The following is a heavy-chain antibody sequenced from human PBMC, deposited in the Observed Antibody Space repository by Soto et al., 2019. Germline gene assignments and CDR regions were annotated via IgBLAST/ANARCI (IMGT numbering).Heavy chain of an antibody. CDR3: AMVDNYVTPTPQDV. CDR2: ISPYRGNT. Sequence: QVQLVQSGDEVRKPGSSVKVSCKASGYIFVNYGIAWVRQAPGQGLECMGWISPYRGNTHYASKAQGRLKMTTDTPTSNAQMDMGSLTSDDTAVYYCAMVDNYVTPTPQDVWGHRTTITVSS. D-gene: IGHD3-16*01. V-gene: IGHV1-18*01. CDR1: GYIFVNYG. J-gene: IGHJ6*02.